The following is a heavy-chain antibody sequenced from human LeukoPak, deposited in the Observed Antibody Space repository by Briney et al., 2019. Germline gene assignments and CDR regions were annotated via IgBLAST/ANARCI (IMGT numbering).Heavy chain of an antibody. D-gene: IGHD4-23*01. Sequence: GGSLRLSCAASEFTFSNYAMSWVRQAPGKGVEGGSVISGSGGTTSSADSVKGRFTISRDNSKNTLYLQMNSLRAEDTAAYYCARARGSSGGNTNGYFDYWGQGALVTVSS. V-gene: IGHV3-23*01. J-gene: IGHJ4*02. CDR3: ARARGSSGGNTNGYFDY. CDR2: ISGSGGTT. CDR1: EFTFSNYA.